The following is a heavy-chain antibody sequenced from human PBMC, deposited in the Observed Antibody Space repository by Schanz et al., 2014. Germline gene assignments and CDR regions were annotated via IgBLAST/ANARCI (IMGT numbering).Heavy chain of an antibody. D-gene: IGHD6-6*01. CDR3: ARDQSPYTNSSDVRYFDY. CDR2: IIPILGIA. Sequence: QVQLEQSGAEVKKPGASVKVSCKASGGTFSSFGINWVRQAPGQGLEWMGRIIPILGIANYTQKFQGRVTITADKSTFTAYMDLRSLRSDDTAVYYCARDQSPYTNSSDVRYFDYWGQGSLVTVSS. CDR1: GGTFSSFG. V-gene: IGHV1-69*09. J-gene: IGHJ4*02.